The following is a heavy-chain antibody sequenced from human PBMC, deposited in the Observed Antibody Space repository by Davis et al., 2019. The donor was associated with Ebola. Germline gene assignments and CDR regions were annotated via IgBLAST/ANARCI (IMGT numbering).Heavy chain of an antibody. Sequence: MPSETLSLTCAVYGGSFSAYYWSWIRQPPGKGLEWIGEINHSGSTNYNPSLKSRVTIPVDTSKNQFSLKLSSVTAADTAVYYCARQDIMMGVPGAFDIWGQGTMVTVSS. D-gene: IGHD2-15*01. CDR1: GGSFSAYY. V-gene: IGHV4-34*09. CDR2: INHSGST. J-gene: IGHJ3*02. CDR3: ARQDIMMGVPGAFDI.